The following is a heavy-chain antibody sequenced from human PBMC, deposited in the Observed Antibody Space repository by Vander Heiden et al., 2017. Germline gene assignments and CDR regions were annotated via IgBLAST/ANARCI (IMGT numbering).Heavy chain of an antibody. CDR1: GFTFSTYA. CDR3: AKDSNYGSGSYYEG. CDR2: ISGSGGSR. V-gene: IGHV3-23*01. D-gene: IGHD3-10*01. Sequence: EVQLLQSGGGLVQPGGSLRLSCAASGFTFSTYAMSWVRQAPGKGLEWFSGISGSGGSRYYADSVQGRFTISRDNSKNTLYLQMNSLRAEDTAVYYCAKDSNYGSGSYYEGWGQGTLVTVSS. J-gene: IGHJ4*02.